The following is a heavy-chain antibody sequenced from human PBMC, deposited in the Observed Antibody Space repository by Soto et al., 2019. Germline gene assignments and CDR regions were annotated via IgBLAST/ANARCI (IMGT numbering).Heavy chain of an antibody. CDR2: VYYSGNT. CDR1: GGSISTYY. V-gene: IGHV4-59*01. CDR3: ASIGSGSFDY. D-gene: IGHD3-22*01. J-gene: IGHJ4*02. Sequence: SETLSLTCTVSGGSISTYYWSWMRHPPGKGLEWIGYVYYSGNTNYNPSLKSRLTISVDTSKNQFSLKLSSVTAADTAVYYCASIGSGSFDYWGQRHLVTVSS.